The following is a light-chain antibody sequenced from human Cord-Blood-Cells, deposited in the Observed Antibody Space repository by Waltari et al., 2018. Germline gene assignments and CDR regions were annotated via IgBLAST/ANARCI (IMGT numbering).Light chain of an antibody. J-gene: IGLJ1*01. V-gene: IGLV1-47*01. Sequence: QSVLTQPPSASGTPGQRVTISCSGSSSNIGSNYVYWYQQLPGTAPKLLLYRNNQRPSGVPDRVSGSKSGTSASLAISGLRSEDEADYYCAAWDDSLSGYVFGTGTKVTVL. CDR2: RNN. CDR1: SSNIGSNY. CDR3: AAWDDSLSGYV.